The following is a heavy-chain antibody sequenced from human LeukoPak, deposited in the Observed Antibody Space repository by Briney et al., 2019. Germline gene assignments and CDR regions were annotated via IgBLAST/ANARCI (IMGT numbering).Heavy chain of an antibody. CDR2: ISSSSSTI. CDR3: ARSSGSSPGAFDY. V-gene: IGHV3-48*01. D-gene: IGHD1-26*01. CDR1: GFTFSRYS. Sequence: GGSLRLSCAASGFTFSRYSMNWVRQAPGKGLEWVSYISSSSSTIYYADSVKGRFTISRDNAKNSLYLQMNSLRAEDTAVYYCARSSGSSPGAFDYWGQGTLVPVSS. J-gene: IGHJ4*02.